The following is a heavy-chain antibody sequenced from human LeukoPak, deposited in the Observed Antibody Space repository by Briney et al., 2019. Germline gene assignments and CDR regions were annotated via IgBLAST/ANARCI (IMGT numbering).Heavy chain of an antibody. J-gene: IGHJ5*02. Sequence: SVKVSCKASGGTFSSYAISWVRQAPGQGLEWMGRIIPIFGTANYAQKFQGRVTITTDESTSTAYMELSSLGSEDTAVYYCARVQDTVTHVRGRTNNWFDPWGQGTLVTVSS. CDR2: IIPIFGTA. V-gene: IGHV1-69*05. CDR1: GGTFSSYA. CDR3: ARVQDTVTHVRGRTNNWFDP. D-gene: IGHD4-17*01.